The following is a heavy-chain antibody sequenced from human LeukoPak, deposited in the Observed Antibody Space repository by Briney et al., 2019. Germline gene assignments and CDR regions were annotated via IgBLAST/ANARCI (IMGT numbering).Heavy chain of an antibody. J-gene: IGHJ4*02. CDR1: GFTLSNYA. CDR2: IGTAGDT. Sequence: GGALRLSCAASGFTLSNYAMHWGRRPAGKGLEWVSAIGTAGDTFYPGSVKGRFTISRDNDKKSLFLHMNSLRAEHTAVYYCARQNTPHGNFDYWGQGTLVTVSS. D-gene: IGHD1-26*01. CDR3: ARQNTPHGNFDY. V-gene: IGHV3-13*01.